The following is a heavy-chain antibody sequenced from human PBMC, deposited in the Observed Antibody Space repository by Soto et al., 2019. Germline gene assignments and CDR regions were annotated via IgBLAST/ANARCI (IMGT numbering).Heavy chain of an antibody. D-gene: IGHD1-7*01. CDR3: ASLGTIGYYYGMDV. CDR2: IYYSGST. CDR1: GGSISSSSYY. V-gene: IGHV4-39*01. Sequence: SETLSLTCTVSGGSISSSSYYWGWIRQPPGKGLEWIGSIYYSGSTYYNPSLKSRVTISVDTSKNQFSLKLSSVTAADTAVYYCASLGTIGYYYGMDVWGQGTTVTVSS. J-gene: IGHJ6*02.